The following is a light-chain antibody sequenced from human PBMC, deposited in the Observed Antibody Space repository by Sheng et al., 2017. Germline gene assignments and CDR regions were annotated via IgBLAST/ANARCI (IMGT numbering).Light chain of an antibody. CDR1: QSVESSN. J-gene: IGKJ2*01. V-gene: IGKV3-20*01. CDR2: GAS. Sequence: ETVLTQSPGTLSLSPGERATLSCRASQSVESSNLAWYQQKPGQAPRILIYGASTRATGMPDRFSGSGSGTDFTLTISRLEPEDFAIYYCQQYGSPYTFGQGTKLEI. CDR3: QQYGSPYT.